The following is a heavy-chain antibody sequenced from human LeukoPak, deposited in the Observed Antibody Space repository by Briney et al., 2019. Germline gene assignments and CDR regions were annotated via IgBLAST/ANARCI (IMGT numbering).Heavy chain of an antibody. CDR1: GFTFDDYA. J-gene: IGHJ4*02. CDR3: APDRHLDGSGCLDY. D-gene: IGHD6-19*01. V-gene: IGHV3-9*01. CDR2: ISWNSGSI. Sequence: PGRSLRLSCAASGFTFDDYAMHWVRQAPGKGLEWVSGISWNSGSIGYADSVKGRFTISRDNAKNSLYLQMNSLRAEDTALYYCAPDRHLDGSGCLDYWGRGTLVTVSS.